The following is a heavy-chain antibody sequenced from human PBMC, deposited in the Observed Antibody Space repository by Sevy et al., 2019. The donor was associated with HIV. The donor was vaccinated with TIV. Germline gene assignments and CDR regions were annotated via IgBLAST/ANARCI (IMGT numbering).Heavy chain of an antibody. CDR3: ATVGLRYFSGASAYQGDWFDP. D-gene: IGHD2-15*01. V-gene: IGHV1-24*01. J-gene: IGHJ5*02. Sequence: ASVKVSCKVSGYTLTELSMHWVRQAPGKWLEWMGGFDPGSGATVYAQKFQGRVIMTEDTSTDTGYMELISLRSEDTAVYYCATVGLRYFSGASAYQGDWFDPWGQGTLVTVSS. CDR1: GYTLTELS. CDR2: FDPGSGAT.